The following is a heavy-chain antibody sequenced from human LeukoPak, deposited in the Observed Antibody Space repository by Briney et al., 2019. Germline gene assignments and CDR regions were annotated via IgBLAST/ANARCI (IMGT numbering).Heavy chain of an antibody. CDR1: GGSISSGGYY. V-gene: IGHV4-31*03. J-gene: IGHJ4*02. CDR3: ARIEVIGSTRYFDY. CDR2: IYYVGNT. D-gene: IGHD3-16*02. Sequence: SETLSLTCTVSGGSISSGGYYWSWIRQHPGKGLEWLGYIYYVGNTNYNPSLKSRLSMSVDTSKNQFSLSLTSVTAADTAVYYCARIEVIGSTRYFDYWGQGAMVSVST.